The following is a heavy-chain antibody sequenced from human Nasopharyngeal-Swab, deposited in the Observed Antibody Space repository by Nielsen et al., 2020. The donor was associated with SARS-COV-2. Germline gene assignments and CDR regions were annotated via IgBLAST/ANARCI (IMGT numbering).Heavy chain of an antibody. Sequence: GESLKISCAASGFTLGSSAISWVRQAPGMGLDWVSVIGSVGNTIYADSVKGRFTISRDNAKNSLYLQMNSLRAEDTAVYYCARGHRGRYFDWLFFDYWGQGTLVTVSS. D-gene: IGHD3-9*01. J-gene: IGHJ4*02. V-gene: IGHV3-23*01. CDR1: GFTLGSSA. CDR3: ARGHRGRYFDWLFFDY. CDR2: IGSVGNT.